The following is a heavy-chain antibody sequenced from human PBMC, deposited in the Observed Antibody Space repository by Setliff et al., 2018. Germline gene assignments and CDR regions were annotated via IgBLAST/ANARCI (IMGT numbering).Heavy chain of an antibody. J-gene: IGHJ4*02. CDR1: GYTFTTFG. Sequence: AASVKVSCKASGYTFTTFGVSWVRQAPGQGLEWVGWISAYNGKTYSAQKFQDRVTLTTHTSTNMGYLELRDLRSDDTAVYYCLRLVRYCTKIACQATSGDEVWGLGTLVTVPQ. CDR3: LRLVRYCTKIACQATSGDEV. D-gene: IGHD2-8*01. CDR2: ISAYNGKT. V-gene: IGHV1-18*01.